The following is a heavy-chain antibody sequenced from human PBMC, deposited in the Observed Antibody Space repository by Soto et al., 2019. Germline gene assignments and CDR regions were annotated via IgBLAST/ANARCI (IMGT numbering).Heavy chain of an antibody. J-gene: IGHJ4*02. V-gene: IGHV1-69*13. Sequence: SVKVSCKASGCTFSTLGISWVRQAPGQGLEWMGGIIPFFGTAKYSQKFEDRISITADESTNTVYMDLRSLTSEDTAIYYCARSAPMDARDKYYYDFWGQGALVTVSS. CDR3: ARSAPMDARDKYYYDF. CDR1: GCTFSTLG. D-gene: IGHD3-16*01. CDR2: IIPFFGTA.